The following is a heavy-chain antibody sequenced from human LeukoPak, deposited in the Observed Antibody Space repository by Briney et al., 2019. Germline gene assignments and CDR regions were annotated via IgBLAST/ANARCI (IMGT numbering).Heavy chain of an antibody. CDR2: INSDADKT. V-gene: IGHV3-74*01. CDR3: AREYYGILTGYYLDV. D-gene: IGHD3-9*01. J-gene: IGHJ6*03. Sequence: PVGSLRLSCAASGFTFTSYWMHWVRQAPGEGLGWVLRINSDADKTGYAEAVKGRFTISRDNAKKTLYLEMNSLRVEDTAVYYCAREYYGILTGYYLDVWGKGTTVTVSS. CDR1: GFTFTSYW.